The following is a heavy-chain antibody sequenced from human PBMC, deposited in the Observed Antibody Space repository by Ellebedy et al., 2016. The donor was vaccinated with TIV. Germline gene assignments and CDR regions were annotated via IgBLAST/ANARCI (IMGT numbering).Heavy chain of an antibody. CDR1: GFTFSTSW. J-gene: IGHJ2*01. D-gene: IGHD2-15*01. Sequence: GESLKISCVASGFTFSTSWMHWVRQASGKGLVWVSRIKTDGSYTTYADSVKGRFTISRDNAKNTLYLQMNSLRAEDTAVYDCAAKGSGYVDLWGRGTLVTVSS. CDR2: IKTDGSYT. CDR3: AAKGSGYVDL. V-gene: IGHV3-74*01.